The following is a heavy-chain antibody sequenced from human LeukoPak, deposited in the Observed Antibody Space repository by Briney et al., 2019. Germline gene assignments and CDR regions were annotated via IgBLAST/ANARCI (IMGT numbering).Heavy chain of an antibody. V-gene: IGHV3-21*01. CDR2: ISSSSSYI. CDR1: GFTFSSYA. CDR3: ARDFCSGGSCYSDYYYYMDV. D-gene: IGHD2-15*01. Sequence: PGGSLRLSCAASGFTFSSYAMHWVRQAPGKGLEWVSSISSSSSYIYYADSVKGRFTISRDNAKNSLYLQMNSLRAEDTAVYYCARDFCSGGSCYSDYYYYMDVWGKGTTVTVSS. J-gene: IGHJ6*03.